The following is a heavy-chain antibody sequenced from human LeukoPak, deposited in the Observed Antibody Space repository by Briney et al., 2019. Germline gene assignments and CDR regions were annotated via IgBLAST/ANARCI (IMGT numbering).Heavy chain of an antibody. CDR2: ISRSGSTR. V-gene: IGHV3-48*03. J-gene: IGHJ3*02. D-gene: IGHD3-10*01. Sequence: GGSLRLSCAISGFTFSACELTWVRQAPGKGLEWVSYISRSGSTRYYADSVKGRFTISRDNAKNSLYLQMNSLRAEDTAVYYCARVATKVRVPLDALDIWGQGTMVSVSS. CDR3: ARVATKVRVPLDALDI. CDR1: GFTFSACE.